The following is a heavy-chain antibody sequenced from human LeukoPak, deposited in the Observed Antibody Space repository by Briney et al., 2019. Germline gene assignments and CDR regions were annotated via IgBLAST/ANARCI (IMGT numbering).Heavy chain of an antibody. V-gene: IGHV3-33*01. CDR2: IWFDGSNK. CDR1: GFTFSTSG. J-gene: IGHJ6*02. Sequence: GGSLRLSCAASGFTFSTSGMHWVRQAPGKGLEWVAVIWFDGSNKHYADSVKGRFSISRDNSENTLYLQMNSLRAEDTAVYYCAREAWDTAMVRYYYGMDVWGQGTTVTVSS. D-gene: IGHD5-18*01. CDR3: AREAWDTAMVRYYYGMDV.